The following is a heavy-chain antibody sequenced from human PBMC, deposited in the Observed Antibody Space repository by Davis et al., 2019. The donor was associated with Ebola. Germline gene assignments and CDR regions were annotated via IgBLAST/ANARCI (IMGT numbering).Heavy chain of an antibody. CDR1: GFTSSSYW. J-gene: IGHJ6*02. D-gene: IGHD1-1*01. Sequence: SLPLSCAASGFTSSSYWMRWVRQAPGTGLEWVAVIWYDGSNKYYADSVKGRFTISRDNSKNTLYLQMNSLRAEDTAVYYCARGLTTFNYYYYGMDAWGQGTTVTVSS. CDR3: ARGLTTFNYYYYGMDA. V-gene: IGHV3-33*08. CDR2: IWYDGSNK.